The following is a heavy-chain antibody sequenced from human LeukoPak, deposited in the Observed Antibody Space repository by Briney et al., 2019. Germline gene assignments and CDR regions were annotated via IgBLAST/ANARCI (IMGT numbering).Heavy chain of an antibody. V-gene: IGHV3-73*01. CDR2: IRSKANSYAT. J-gene: IGHJ5*02. Sequence: PGGSLRLSCAASGFTFSGSAMHWVRQTSGKGLEWVGRIRSKANSYATAYAASVKGRLTISRDDSKNTAYLQMNSLKTEDTAVYYCTRPVGYSSGWLLSWGQGTLVTVSS. D-gene: IGHD6-19*01. CDR3: TRPVGYSSGWLLS. CDR1: GFTFSGSA.